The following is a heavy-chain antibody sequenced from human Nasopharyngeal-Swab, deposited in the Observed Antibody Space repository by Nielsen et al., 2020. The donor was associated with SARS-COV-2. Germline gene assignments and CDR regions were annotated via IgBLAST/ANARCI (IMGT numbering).Heavy chain of an antibody. V-gene: IGHV3-23*03. Sequence: GRSLRLSCAASGFIFGSYAMSWVRQAPGKGLEWVSRVYSGGSGIRYADSVRGRFTISRDDSKNTVYLQMNGLRAEDTALYYCAKGFGPYVTAADYWGQGTLVTVSS. D-gene: IGHD2-21*02. CDR2: VYSGGSGI. CDR1: GFIFGSYA. CDR3: AKGFGPYVTAADY. J-gene: IGHJ4*02.